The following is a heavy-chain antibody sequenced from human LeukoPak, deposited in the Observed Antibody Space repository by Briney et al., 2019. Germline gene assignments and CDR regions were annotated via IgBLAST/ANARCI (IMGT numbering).Heavy chain of an antibody. J-gene: IGHJ5*02. V-gene: IGHV4-59*01. CDR2: IYYSGST. Sequence: SETLSLTCTVSGGSITVYYWSWIRQPPGKGLEWIGYIYYSGSTNYNPSLKSRVTISVDTSKNQFSLKLSSVTAADTAVYYCARGYYYDSSGYSEGWFDPWGQGTLVTVSS. CDR1: GGSITVYY. CDR3: ARGYYYDSSGYSEGWFDP. D-gene: IGHD3-22*01.